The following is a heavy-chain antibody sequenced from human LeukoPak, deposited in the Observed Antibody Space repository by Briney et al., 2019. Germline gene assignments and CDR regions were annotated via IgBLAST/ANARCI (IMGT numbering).Heavy chain of an antibody. Sequence: GGSLRLSCAASEFNFGDYVMNWVRQAPGKGLEWVSGINWNGGNTGYADSVKGRFTISRDNAKKSLYLQMNSLRAEDTALYYCATQIVSEPASNRASDYWGQGTLVTVSS. CDR3: ATQIVSEPASNRASDY. CDR1: EFNFGDYV. D-gene: IGHD2-2*01. J-gene: IGHJ4*02. V-gene: IGHV3-20*04. CDR2: INWNGGNT.